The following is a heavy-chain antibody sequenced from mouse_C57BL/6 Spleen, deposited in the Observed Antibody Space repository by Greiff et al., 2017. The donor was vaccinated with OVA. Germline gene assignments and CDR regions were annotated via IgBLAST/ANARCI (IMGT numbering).Heavy chain of an antibody. D-gene: IGHD1-1*01. J-gene: IGHJ2*01. CDR3: ARWGGSSPYFDY. CDR2: IYPGDGDT. V-gene: IGHV1-80*01. Sequence: QVQLQQSGAELVKPGASVKISCKASGYAFSSYWMNWVKQRPGKGLEWIGQIYPGDGDTNYNRKFKGKATLTADKSSSTAYMQLSSLTSEDSAVYFCARWGGSSPYFDYWGQGTTLTVSS. CDR1: GYAFSSYW.